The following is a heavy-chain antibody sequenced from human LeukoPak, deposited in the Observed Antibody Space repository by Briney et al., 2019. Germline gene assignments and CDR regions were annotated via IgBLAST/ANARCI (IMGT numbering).Heavy chain of an antibody. CDR2: INPNSGGT. CDR1: GYTFTGYY. CDR3: ARGYSGSYFGNTDY. Sequence: ASVKVSCKASGYTFTGYYMHWVRQAPGQALEWMGWINPNSGGTNYAQKFQGRITMTRDTSISTAYMELSRLRSDDTAVYYCARGYSGSYFGNTDYWGQGTLVTVSS. V-gene: IGHV1-2*02. D-gene: IGHD1-26*01. J-gene: IGHJ4*02.